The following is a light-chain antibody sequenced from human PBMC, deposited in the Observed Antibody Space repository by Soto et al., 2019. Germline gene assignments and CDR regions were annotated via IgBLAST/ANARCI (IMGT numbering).Light chain of an antibody. CDR3: QSYDYSVSGSV. V-gene: IGLV1-40*01. CDR2: GNT. Sequence: QSVLTQPPSVSGAPGQRVTISCTGTSSNIGATYVHWYQHLPGTAPKLLIYGNTNRPSRVPDRFSGSKSGTSASLAITGLQSEDEADYYCQSYDYSVSGSVFGGGTKLTVL. CDR1: SSNIGATYV. J-gene: IGLJ3*02.